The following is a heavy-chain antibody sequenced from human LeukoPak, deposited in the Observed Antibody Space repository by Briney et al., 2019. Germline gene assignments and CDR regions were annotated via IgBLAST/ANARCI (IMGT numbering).Heavy chain of an antibody. Sequence: GGSLRLSCAASGFTFSSYAMSWVRQAPGKGLEWVSGFSGSGGTTYYADSVKGRFTISRDNSKNTLYLQMNSLRAEDTAVYYCAKDGSGSYYLPYSSFGSWGQGTLVTVSS. J-gene: IGHJ4*02. CDR2: FSGSGGTT. V-gene: IGHV3-23*01. CDR3: AKDGSGSYYLPYSSFGS. CDR1: GFTFSSYA. D-gene: IGHD3-10*01.